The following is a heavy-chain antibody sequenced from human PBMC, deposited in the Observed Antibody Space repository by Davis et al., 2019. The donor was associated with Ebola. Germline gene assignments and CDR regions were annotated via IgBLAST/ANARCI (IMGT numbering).Heavy chain of an antibody. CDR3: ARHFDYYGSGSYLSWFDP. D-gene: IGHD3-10*01. CDR2: IYYSGST. J-gene: IGHJ5*02. CDR1: GGSVSSGSYY. Sequence: PSETLSLTCTVSGGSVSSGSYYWSWIRQPPGKGLEWIGYIYYSGSTNYNPSLKSRVTISVDTSKNQFSLKLSSVTAADTAVYYCARHFDYYGSGSYLSWFDPWGQGTLVTVSS. V-gene: IGHV4-61*01.